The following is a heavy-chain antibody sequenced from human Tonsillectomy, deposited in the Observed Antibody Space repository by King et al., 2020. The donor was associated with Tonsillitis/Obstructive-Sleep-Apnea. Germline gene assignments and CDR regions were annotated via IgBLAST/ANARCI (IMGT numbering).Heavy chain of an antibody. V-gene: IGHV7-4-1*02. D-gene: IGHD3-3*01. CDR1: GYTFTSYA. J-gene: IGHJ5*02. CDR3: ARGQHDTLGWLSILENWFDP. Sequence: QLVQSGSELKKPGASVKVSCKASGYTFTSYAINWVRQAPGQGLEWMGWINTNTGNPTYAQGFTGRFVFSLDTSVSTAYLQISSLKAEDTAVYYCARGQHDTLGWLSILENWFDPWGQGTLVTVSS. CDR2: INTNTGNP.